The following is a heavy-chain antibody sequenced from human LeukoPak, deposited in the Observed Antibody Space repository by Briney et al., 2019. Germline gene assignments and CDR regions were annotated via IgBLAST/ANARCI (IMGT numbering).Heavy chain of an antibody. Sequence: SETLSLTCTVSGVPISSGDYSWNWVRQHPGKGLEWIGHIYFSGSTSYNPSLKSRVTISLDTSKNQFSLKLSSVTAADTAVYYCTRAETYWGQGTLVTVSS. CDR3: TRAETY. CDR1: GVPISSGDYS. CDR2: IYFSGST. J-gene: IGHJ4*02. V-gene: IGHV4-31*03.